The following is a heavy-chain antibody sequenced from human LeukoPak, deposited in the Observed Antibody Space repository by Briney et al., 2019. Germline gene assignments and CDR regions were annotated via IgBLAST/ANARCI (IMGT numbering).Heavy chain of an antibody. Sequence: SETLSLTCTVSGGSISSYYWSWIRQPPGKGLEWIGYIYYSGSTSYNPSLKSRVTISVDTSKNQFSLKLSSVTAADTAVYYCARISTVTGLGMDVWGQGTTVTVSS. CDR3: ARISTVTGLGMDV. CDR2: IYYSGST. D-gene: IGHD4-17*01. V-gene: IGHV4-59*08. CDR1: GGSISSYY. J-gene: IGHJ6*02.